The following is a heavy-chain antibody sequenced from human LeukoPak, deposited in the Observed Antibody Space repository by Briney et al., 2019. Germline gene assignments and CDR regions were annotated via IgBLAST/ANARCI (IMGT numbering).Heavy chain of an antibody. Sequence: PSETLSLTCAVYGGSFSGYYWSWIRQPPGKGLEWIGEINHSGSTNYNPSLKSRVTISVDTSKNQFSLKLSSVTAVDTAVYYCARGRLVVVVAAKGWFDPWGQGTLVTVSS. CDR1: GGSFSGYY. CDR2: INHSGST. CDR3: ARGRLVVVVAAKGWFDP. D-gene: IGHD2-15*01. V-gene: IGHV4-34*01. J-gene: IGHJ5*02.